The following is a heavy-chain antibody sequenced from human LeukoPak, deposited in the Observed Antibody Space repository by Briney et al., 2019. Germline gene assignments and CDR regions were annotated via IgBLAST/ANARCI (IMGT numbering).Heavy chain of an antibody. CDR2: ITSSRTTS. CDR3: ARDPDYGDPY. J-gene: IGHJ4*02. Sequence: GGSLRLSCTAAGFTFSDHYMSWFRLSPGKGLEWLSYITSSRTTSDYADSVKGRFTISRDNAKNSMYLQMNSLRPEDTAMYYCARDPDYGDPYWGQGTLVTVSS. V-gene: IGHV3-11*01. D-gene: IGHD4-17*01. CDR1: GFTFSDHY.